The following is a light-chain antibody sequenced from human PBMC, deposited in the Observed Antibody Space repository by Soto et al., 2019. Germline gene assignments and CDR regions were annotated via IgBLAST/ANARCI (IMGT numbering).Light chain of an antibody. CDR2: DAS. CDR3: QQFVMSPPGYT. CDR1: QSVSGTY. Sequence: EIVLTQSPGTLSLSPGERATLSCRASQSVSGTYLAWYQHRSGQAPRLLIYDASNRATGIPHRFSGYGSGTDFTLTVSRLEPEDSAVYICQQFVMSPPGYTFGQGTKLEIK. V-gene: IGKV3-20*01. J-gene: IGKJ2*01.